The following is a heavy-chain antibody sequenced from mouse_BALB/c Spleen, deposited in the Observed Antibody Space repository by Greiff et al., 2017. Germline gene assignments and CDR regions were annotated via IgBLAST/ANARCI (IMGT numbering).Heavy chain of an antibody. D-gene: IGHD1-1*01. CDR3: ARKPPVYYGSSYVGVDY. Sequence: EVQLQQSGPGLVKPSQSLSLTCTVTGYSITSDYAWNWIRQFPGNKLEWMGYISYSGSTSYNPSLKSRISITRDTSKNQFFLQLNSVTTEDTATYYCARKPPVYYGSSYVGVDYWGQGTSVTVSS. J-gene: IGHJ4*01. V-gene: IGHV3-2*02. CDR2: ISYSGST. CDR1: GYSITSDYA.